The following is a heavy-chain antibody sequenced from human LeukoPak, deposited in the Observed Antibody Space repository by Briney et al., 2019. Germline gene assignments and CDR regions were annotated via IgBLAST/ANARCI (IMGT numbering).Heavy chain of an antibody. V-gene: IGHV3-7*01. CDR2: IKQDGGEK. CDR1: GFIFSDYW. CDR3: ARDGTAAGLYFDL. J-gene: IGHJ4*01. Sequence: GGSLRLSCGVSGFIFSDYWMNWVRQAPGKGPEWVASIKQDGGEKSYVDSVKGRFTISRDNAKNSLYLQMSSLRAEDTAVYYCARDGTAAGLYFDLWGQGTPVTVSS. D-gene: IGHD6-13*01.